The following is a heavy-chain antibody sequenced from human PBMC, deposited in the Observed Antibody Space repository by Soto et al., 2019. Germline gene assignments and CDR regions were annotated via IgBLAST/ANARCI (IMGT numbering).Heavy chain of an antibody. V-gene: IGHV4-31*03. D-gene: IGHD1-26*01. CDR2: IYYSGST. J-gene: IGHJ5*02. CDR1: GGSISSGGYY. Sequence: QVQLQESGPGLVKPSQTLSLTCTVSGGSISSGGYYWSWIRQHPGKGLEGIGYIYYSGSTYYNPSLKSRVTMSVDTSKNQFSLKLSSVTAADTAVYYCARDRVKYSGSYSARGFGWFDPWGQGTLVTVSS. CDR3: ARDRVKYSGSYSARGFGWFDP.